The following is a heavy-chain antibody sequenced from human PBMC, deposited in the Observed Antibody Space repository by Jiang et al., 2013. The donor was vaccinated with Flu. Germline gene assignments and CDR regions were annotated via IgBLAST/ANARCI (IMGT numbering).Heavy chain of an antibody. CDR1: GYTFTGYY. V-gene: IGHV1-2*02. D-gene: IGHD2-2*02. CDR3: ARDPCSSTSCYTGGMAT. CDR2: INPNSGGT. Sequence: GAEVKKPGASVKVSCKASGYTFTGYYMHWVRQAPGQGLEWMGWINPNSGGTNYAQKFQGRVTMTRDTSISTAYMELSRLRSDDTAVYYCARDPCSSTSCYTGGMATWGQGTLVTVSS. J-gene: IGHJ4*02.